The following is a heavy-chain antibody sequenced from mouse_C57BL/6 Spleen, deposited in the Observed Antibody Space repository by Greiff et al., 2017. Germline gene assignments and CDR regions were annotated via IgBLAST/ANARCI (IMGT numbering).Heavy chain of an antibody. V-gene: IGHV1-81*01. D-gene: IGHD1-1*01. CDR2: IYPRSGNT. CDR1: GYTFTSYG. Sequence: VKLMESGAELARPGASVKLSCKASGYTFTSYGISWVKQRTGQGLEWIGEIYPRSGNTYYNEKFKGKATLTADKSSSTAYMELRSLTSEDSAVYFCARGATITTVVERRYFDVWGTGTTVTVSS. CDR3: ARGATITTVVERRYFDV. J-gene: IGHJ1*03.